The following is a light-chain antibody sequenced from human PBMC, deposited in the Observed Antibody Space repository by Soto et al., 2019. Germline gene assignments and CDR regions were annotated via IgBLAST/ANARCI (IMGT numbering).Light chain of an antibody. CDR1: SSDVGGYNY. Sequence: QSALTQPASVSGSPGQSITISCTGTSSDVGGYNYVSWYQQHPGKAPKLMIYEVSNRLSGVSNRISGSKSGNTSSLTISGLQAEGEADYYCSSYTRSSTRVFGGGTELAVL. CDR2: EVS. CDR3: SSYTRSSTRV. V-gene: IGLV2-14*01. J-gene: IGLJ3*02.